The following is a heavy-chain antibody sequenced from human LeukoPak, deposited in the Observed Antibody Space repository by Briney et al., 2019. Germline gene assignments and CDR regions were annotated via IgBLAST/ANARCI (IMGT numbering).Heavy chain of an antibody. CDR3: ARGRDTAMVTGGYNWFDP. D-gene: IGHD5-18*01. CDR2: IDTDGSST. J-gene: IGHJ5*02. CDR1: GFTFSSYW. Sequence: GGSLRLSCAASGFTFSSYWMHWVRQAPGKGLVWVSRIDTDGSSTTYADSVKGRFTISRDNAKNTLYLQMNSLRAEDTAVYYCARGRDTAMVTGGYNWFDPWGQGTLVTVSS. V-gene: IGHV3-74*01.